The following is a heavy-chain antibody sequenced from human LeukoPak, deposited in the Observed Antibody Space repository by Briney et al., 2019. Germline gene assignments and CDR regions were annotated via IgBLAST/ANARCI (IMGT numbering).Heavy chain of an antibody. CDR1: GFTFSGSW. CDR2: INQNGNEK. Sequence: QSGGSLRLSCAASGFTFSGSWMSWVRQAPGKGLEWVAIINQNGNEKYYVDSVKGRFTISRDNAKNSLYLHMNSLRAEDTAVYFCVLGYSYGYLFDYWGQGTLVPVSS. J-gene: IGHJ4*02. V-gene: IGHV3-7*01. CDR3: VLGYSYGYLFDY. D-gene: IGHD5-18*01.